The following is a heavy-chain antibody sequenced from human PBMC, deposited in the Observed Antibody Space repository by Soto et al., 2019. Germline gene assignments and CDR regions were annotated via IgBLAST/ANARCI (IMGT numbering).Heavy chain of an antibody. V-gene: IGHV3-30*18. CDR1: GFTFSSYG. J-gene: IGHJ4*02. Sequence: GGSLRLSCAASGFTFSSYGIHWVRQAPGKGLEWVAVISYDGSNKYYADSVKGRFTISRDNSKNTLYLQMNSLRAEDTAVYYCAKIPGIAAPAPVCWGQGTLVTVSS. D-gene: IGHD6-13*01. CDR2: ISYDGSNK. CDR3: AKIPGIAAPAPVC.